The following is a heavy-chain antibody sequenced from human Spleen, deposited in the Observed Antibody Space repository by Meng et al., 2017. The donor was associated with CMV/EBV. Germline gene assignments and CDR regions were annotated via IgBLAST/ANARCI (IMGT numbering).Heavy chain of an antibody. Sequence: SETLSLTCTVSGGSISTYYWSWIRQPPGKGLEWIAYFYYSGTTNYNPSLKSRVTISVDTSKNQFSLNLSSVTAADTAVYYCARDRIGYSYGYVYYYYGMDVWGQGTTVTVSS. J-gene: IGHJ6*02. CDR1: GGSISTYY. CDR2: FYYSGTT. V-gene: IGHV4-59*01. D-gene: IGHD5-18*01. CDR3: ARDRIGYSYGYVYYYYGMDV.